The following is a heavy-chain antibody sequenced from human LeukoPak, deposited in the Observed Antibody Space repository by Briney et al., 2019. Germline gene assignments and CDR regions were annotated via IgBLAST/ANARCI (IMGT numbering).Heavy chain of an antibody. D-gene: IGHD6-19*01. CDR1: GFTVSSNY. CDR3: ARHLYNSGWYYYFDY. Sequence: PGGSLRLSCAASGFTVSSNYLSWVRQAPGKGLEWVSVVYSGGTTNYADSVKGRFTISRDNSKNTVYLQMSSLRADDTAVYYCARHLYNSGWYYYFDYWGQGTLVTVS. CDR2: VYSGGTT. V-gene: IGHV3-66*04. J-gene: IGHJ4*02.